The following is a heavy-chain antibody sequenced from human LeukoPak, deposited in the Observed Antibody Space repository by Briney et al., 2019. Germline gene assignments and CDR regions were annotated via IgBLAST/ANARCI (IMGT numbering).Heavy chain of an antibody. V-gene: IGHV4-59*01. CDR2: IYYSGST. CDR3: AREATIFGVVTANWFDP. D-gene: IGHD3-3*01. J-gene: IGHJ5*02. CDR1: GGSISSYY. Sequence: SETLSLTCTVSGGSISSYYWSWLRQPPGKGLEWIGYIYYSGSTNYNPSLKSRVTISVDTSKNQFSLKLSSVTAADTAVYYCAREATIFGVVTANWFDPWGQGTLVTVSS.